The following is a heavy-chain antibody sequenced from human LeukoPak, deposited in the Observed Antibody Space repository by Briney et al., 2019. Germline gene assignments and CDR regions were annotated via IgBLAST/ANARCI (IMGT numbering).Heavy chain of an antibody. CDR2: INHSGST. D-gene: IGHD1-7*01. CDR3: ARGVTGTTQLFDY. J-gene: IGHJ4*02. CDR1: GGSFSGYY. V-gene: IGHV4-34*01. Sequence: SETLSLTCAVYGGSFSGYYWSWIRQPPGKGLEWIGEINHSGSTNYNPSLKSRVTTSVDTSKNQFSLKLSSVTAADTAVYYCARGVTGTTQLFDYWGQGTLVTVSS.